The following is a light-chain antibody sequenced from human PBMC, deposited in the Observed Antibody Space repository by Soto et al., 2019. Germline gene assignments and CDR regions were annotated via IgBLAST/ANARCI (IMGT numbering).Light chain of an antibody. CDR3: QQYGSSSLT. CDR1: QSVSSSY. CDR2: GAS. Sequence: EIVLTQSPGTLSLSPGERATLSCRASQSVSSSYLAWYQQKPGQAPRLLIYGASSRATGIPDRFSSSGSGSDFTLTISRLEPEDFAVYYCQQYGSSSLTFGGGTKVEIK. V-gene: IGKV3-20*01. J-gene: IGKJ4*01.